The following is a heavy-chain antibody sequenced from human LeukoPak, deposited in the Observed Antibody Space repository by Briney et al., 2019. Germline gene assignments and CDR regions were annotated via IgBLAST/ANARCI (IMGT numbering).Heavy chain of an antibody. CDR2: IYYSGST. Sequence: SETLSLTCTVPDNSISNGYYWGWIRQPPGKGLEWIGSIYYSGSTYYNPSLKSRVTISVDTSKNQFSLKLSSVTAADTAVYYCARRSLDYYDSSVSDAFDIWGQGTMVTVSS. CDR3: ARRSLDYYDSSVSDAFDI. J-gene: IGHJ3*02. CDR1: DNSISNGYY. V-gene: IGHV4-38-2*02. D-gene: IGHD3-22*01.